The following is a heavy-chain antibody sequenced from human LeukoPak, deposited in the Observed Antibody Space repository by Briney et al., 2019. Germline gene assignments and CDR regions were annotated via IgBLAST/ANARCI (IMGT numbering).Heavy chain of an antibody. J-gene: IGHJ5*02. Sequence: SVKVSCKASGGTFSSYAISWVRQAPGQGLEWMGGIIPIFGTANYAQKFQGRVTITADESTSTAYMELSSLRSEDTAVYYCARTLRYFDWFWFDPWGQGTLVTVPS. V-gene: IGHV1-69*13. CDR2: IIPIFGTA. CDR3: ARTLRYFDWFWFDP. D-gene: IGHD3-9*01. CDR1: GGTFSSYA.